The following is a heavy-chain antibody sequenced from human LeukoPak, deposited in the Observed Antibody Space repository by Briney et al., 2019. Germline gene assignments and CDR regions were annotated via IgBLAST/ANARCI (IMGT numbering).Heavy chain of an antibody. CDR1: GFTFSSYE. CDR2: ISSSGSTI. V-gene: IGHV3-48*03. CDR3: ARDPITMVRGSFDY. D-gene: IGHD3-10*01. J-gene: IGHJ4*02. Sequence: GGSLRLSCAASGFTFSSYEMNWVRQAPGKGLEWVSYISSSGSTIYYADSVKGRFTISRDNAKNSLYLQMNSLRAEDTAVYYCARDPITMVRGSFDYWGQGTLVTVSS.